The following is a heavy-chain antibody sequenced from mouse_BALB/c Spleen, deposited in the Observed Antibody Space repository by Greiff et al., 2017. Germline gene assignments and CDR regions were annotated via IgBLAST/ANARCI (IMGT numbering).Heavy chain of an antibody. D-gene: IGHD4-1*01. J-gene: IGHJ4*01. V-gene: IGHV1-7*01. Sequence: VKLMESGAELAKPGASVKMSCKASGYTFTSYWMHWVKQRPGQGLEWIGYINPSTGYTEYNQKFKDKATLTADKSSSTAYMQLSSLTSEDSAVYYCARPNWDVWDAMDYWGQGTSVTVSS. CDR2: INPSTGYT. CDR3: ARPNWDVWDAMDY. CDR1: GYTFTSYW.